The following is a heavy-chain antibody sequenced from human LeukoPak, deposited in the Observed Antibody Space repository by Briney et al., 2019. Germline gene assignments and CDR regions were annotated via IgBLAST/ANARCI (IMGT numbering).Heavy chain of an antibody. Sequence: ASVKVSCKASGGTFSSYAINWVRQAPGQGLEWMGWMNPNSGNTGYAQKFQGRVTITRNTSISTAYMELSSLRSEDTAVYYCARGRARDSYYYYYYMDVWGKGTTVTVSS. CDR1: GGTFSSYA. CDR2: MNPNSGNT. CDR3: ARGRARDSYYYYYYMDV. D-gene: IGHD3-3*01. V-gene: IGHV1-8*03. J-gene: IGHJ6*03.